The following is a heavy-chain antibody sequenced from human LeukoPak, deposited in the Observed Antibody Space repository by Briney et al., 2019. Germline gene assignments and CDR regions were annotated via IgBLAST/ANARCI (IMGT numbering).Heavy chain of an antibody. CDR3: ARGHWKKQLVDY. Sequence: SETLSLTCTVSGYSISSSYYWSWIRQPPGKGLEWIGYIYYSGSTNYNPSLKSRVTISVDTSKNQFSLKLSSVTAADTAVYYCARGHWKKQLVDYWGQGTLVTVSS. CDR1: GYSISSSYY. D-gene: IGHD6-13*01. J-gene: IGHJ4*02. V-gene: IGHV4-61*01. CDR2: IYYSGST.